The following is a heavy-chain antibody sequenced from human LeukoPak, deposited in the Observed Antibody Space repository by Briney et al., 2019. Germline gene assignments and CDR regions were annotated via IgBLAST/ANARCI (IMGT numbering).Heavy chain of an antibody. CDR2: ISTRGTT. J-gene: IGHJ3*02. V-gene: IGHV4-61*02. Sequence: SETLSLTCTVSGDSLSSGPYFWNWVRQPAGKGLEWIGRISTRGTTTYNPSLKSRLTLSVDTSNNQFSLSLNSVTAADTAIYYCARDLLRGESGSWFEAFDIWGQGTMVTVSS. CDR1: GDSLSSGPYF. D-gene: IGHD6-13*01. CDR3: ARDLLRGESGSWFEAFDI.